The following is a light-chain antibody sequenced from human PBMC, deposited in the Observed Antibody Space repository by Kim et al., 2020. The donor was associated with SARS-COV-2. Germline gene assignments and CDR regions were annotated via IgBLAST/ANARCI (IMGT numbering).Light chain of an antibody. CDR1: QSIGDS. V-gene: IGKV6D-21*02. J-gene: IGKJ1*01. CDR2: YAS. Sequence: VTPKEKATTTCRASQSIGDSIHWYQQKPDQSPKLLIKYASQSVSGVPSRFSGSGSGTDFTLTIKGLEAEDAAAYYCHQSNTLPRTFGQGTKVDIK. CDR3: HQSNTLPRT.